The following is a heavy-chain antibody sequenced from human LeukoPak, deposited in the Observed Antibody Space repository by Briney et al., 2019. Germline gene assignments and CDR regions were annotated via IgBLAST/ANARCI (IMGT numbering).Heavy chain of an antibody. D-gene: IGHD3-22*01. V-gene: IGHV3-23*01. CDR3: AKSIVTMIVVPPVGY. CDR2: ISGSGGST. Sequence: GGSLRLSCAASGFTFSSYAMSWVRQAPGKGLEWVSAISGSGGSTYYADSVKGRFTISRDNSKNTLYLQMNSLRAEDTAVYYCAKSIVTMIVVPPVGYWSQGTLVTVSS. CDR1: GFTFSSYA. J-gene: IGHJ4*02.